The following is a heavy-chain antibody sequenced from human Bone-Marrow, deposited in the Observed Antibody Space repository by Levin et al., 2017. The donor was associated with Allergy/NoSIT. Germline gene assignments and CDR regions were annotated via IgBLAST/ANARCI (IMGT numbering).Heavy chain of an antibody. Sequence: GSGPTLVKPTQTLTLTCSFSGFLLRTSAMRVSWIRQPPGKALEWLARIDWDDDKFYNTFLKTRLTISKDTSKNQVVRTMTNMDPVDTSTYYCARGFYFDGSGDFPDAFDFWGQGTMVTVSS. J-gene: IGHJ3*01. CDR3: ARGFYFDGSGDFPDAFDF. CDR1: GFLLRTSAMR. V-gene: IGHV2-70*04. D-gene: IGHD3-22*01. CDR2: IDWDDDK.